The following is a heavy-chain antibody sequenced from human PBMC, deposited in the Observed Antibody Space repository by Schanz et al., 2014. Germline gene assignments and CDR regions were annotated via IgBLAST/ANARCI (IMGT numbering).Heavy chain of an antibody. Sequence: QVQLQESGPGLVRPSETLSLTCTVSGGSISSYYWSWIRQSPGKGPEWIGYITYSGGTNHNASLKSRVTIAVDTAKNQFALKMTSVTAANTAIYYCARVHSTSLERGSHYDMDVWGKGTTVTVSS. CDR3: ARVHSTSLERGSHYDMDV. CDR2: ITYSGGT. V-gene: IGHV4-59*01. J-gene: IGHJ6*03. D-gene: IGHD2-2*01. CDR1: GGSISSYY.